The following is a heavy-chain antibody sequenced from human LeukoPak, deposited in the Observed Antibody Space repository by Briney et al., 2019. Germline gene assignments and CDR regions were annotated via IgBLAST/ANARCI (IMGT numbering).Heavy chain of an antibody. CDR1: GYTFTSYG. CDR2: ISAYNGNT. Sequence: GASVTVSCTASGYTFTSYGISWVRQAPGQGLEWMGWISAYNGNTNYAQKLQGRVTMTTDTSTSTAYMELRSLRSDDTAVYYCARYCSGGSCYFNYYYGMDVWGQGTTVTVSS. J-gene: IGHJ6*02. V-gene: IGHV1-18*01. D-gene: IGHD2-15*01. CDR3: ARYCSGGSCYFNYYYGMDV.